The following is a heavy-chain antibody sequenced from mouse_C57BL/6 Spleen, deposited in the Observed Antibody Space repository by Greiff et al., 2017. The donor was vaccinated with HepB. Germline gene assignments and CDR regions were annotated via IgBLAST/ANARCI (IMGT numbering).Heavy chain of an antibody. CDR3: ARGAGTWFAY. Sequence: DVKLQESGPVLVKPGASVKMSCKASGYTFTDYYMNWVKQSHGKSLEWIGVINPYNGGTSYNQKFKGKATLTVDKSSSTAYMELNSLTSEDSAVYYCARGAGTWFAYWGQGTLVTVSA. J-gene: IGHJ3*01. V-gene: IGHV1-19*01. CDR2: INPYNGGT. CDR1: GYTFTDYY. D-gene: IGHD4-1*01.